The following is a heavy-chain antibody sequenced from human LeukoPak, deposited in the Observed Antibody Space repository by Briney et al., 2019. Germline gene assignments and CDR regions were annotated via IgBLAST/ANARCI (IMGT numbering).Heavy chain of an antibody. J-gene: IGHJ4*02. CDR1: GFTFSSYA. CDR3: ARKSGSSGYPFDY. V-gene: IGHV3-48*01. CDR2: ITSSSSTM. D-gene: IGHD3-22*01. Sequence: GGSLRLSCAASGFTFSSYAMSWVRQAPGKGLEWVSYITSSSSTMYYADAVKGRFAISRDNAKNSLYLQMNRLRAEDTAVYYCARKSGSSGYPFDYWGQGILVTVSS.